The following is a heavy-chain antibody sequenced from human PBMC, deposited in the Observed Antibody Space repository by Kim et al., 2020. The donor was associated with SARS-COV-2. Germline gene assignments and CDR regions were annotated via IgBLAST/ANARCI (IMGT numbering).Heavy chain of an antibody. J-gene: IGHJ6*02. V-gene: IGHV3-30-3*01. Sequence: GGSLRLSCAASGFTFSSYAMHWVRQAPGKGLEWVAVISYDGSNKYYADSVKGRFTISRDNSKNTLYLQMNSLRAEDTAVYYCARDRRGNLLVYYYGMDVWGQGTTVTVSS. CDR1: GFTFSSYA. CDR2: ISYDGSNK. D-gene: IGHD3-3*02. CDR3: ARDRRGNLLVYYYGMDV.